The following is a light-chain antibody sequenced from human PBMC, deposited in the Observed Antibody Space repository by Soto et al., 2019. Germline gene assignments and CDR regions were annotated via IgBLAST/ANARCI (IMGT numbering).Light chain of an antibody. CDR2: DAS. J-gene: IGKJ4*01. V-gene: IGKV1-5*01. CDR1: QSISSW. Sequence: DIQMTQSPSTLSASVGDRVTNTCRASQSISSWLAWYQQKPGKAPKLLIYDASSLESGVPSRFSGSGSGTEFTLTISSLQPDDFATYYCQQYNSYSRLTFGGGTKVDIK. CDR3: QQYNSYSRLT.